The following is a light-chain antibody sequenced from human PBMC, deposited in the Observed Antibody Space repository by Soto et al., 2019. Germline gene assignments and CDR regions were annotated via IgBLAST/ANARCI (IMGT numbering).Light chain of an antibody. CDR2: NTN. CDR1: SSNIGANYD. V-gene: IGLV1-40*01. Sequence: QSVLTQPPSVSGAPGQRVTISCTGSSSNIGANYDVHWYQQVPGTAPKLLLYNTNNRPSGVPDRFSGSKSGTSASLAITGLQAEDEADYYCQSYDSSLSGVVFGGGTKLTVL. J-gene: IGLJ2*01. CDR3: QSYDSSLSGVV.